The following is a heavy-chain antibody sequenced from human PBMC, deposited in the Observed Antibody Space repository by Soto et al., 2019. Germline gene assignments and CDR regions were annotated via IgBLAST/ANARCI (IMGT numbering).Heavy chain of an antibody. CDR1: GGTFSSYT. CDR2: IIPILGIA. J-gene: IGHJ6*02. Sequence: QVQLVQSGAEVKKPGSSVKVSCKASGGTFSSYTISWVRQAPGQGLEWMGRIIPILGIANYAQKFQGRVTITADKSTSTADMELSSLRSEDTAVYYCARDLYIRSYYGMDVWGQGTTVTVSS. V-gene: IGHV1-69*08. D-gene: IGHD6-13*01. CDR3: ARDLYIRSYYGMDV.